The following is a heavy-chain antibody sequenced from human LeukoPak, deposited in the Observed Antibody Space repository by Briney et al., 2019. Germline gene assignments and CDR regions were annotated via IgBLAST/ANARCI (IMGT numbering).Heavy chain of an antibody. D-gene: IGHD3-22*01. CDR2: IYSGGST. V-gene: IGHV3-53*01. CDR3: ARSPRHYYDSSGYPDY. J-gene: IGHJ4*02. CDR1: GFTVSSNY. Sequence: PGGSLRLSCAASGFTVSSNYMSWVRQAPGKGLEWVSVIYSGGSTYYADSVKGRFTISRDNYKNTLYLQMNSLRAEDTAVYYCARSPRHYYDSSGYPDYWGQGTLVTVSS.